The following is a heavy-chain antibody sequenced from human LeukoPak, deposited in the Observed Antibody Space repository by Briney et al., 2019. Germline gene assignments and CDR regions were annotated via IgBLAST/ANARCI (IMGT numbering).Heavy chain of an antibody. CDR1: GFTFGDYA. CDR3: TRELGYCTNGVCYRAYYFDY. D-gene: IGHD2-8*01. CDR2: IISKAYGGTT. Sequence: PRRSLRLSCTASGFTFGDYAMSWVRQAPGRGLEWVSFIISKAYGGTTEYSASVKGRFTISRDDSKSIAFLQMNSLKTEDTAVYYCTRELGYCTNGVCYRAYYFDYWGQGTLVTVSS. J-gene: IGHJ4*02. V-gene: IGHV3-49*04.